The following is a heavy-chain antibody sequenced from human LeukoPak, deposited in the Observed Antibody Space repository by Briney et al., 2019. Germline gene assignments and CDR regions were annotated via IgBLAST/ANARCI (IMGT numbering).Heavy chain of an antibody. CDR3: ARQRIAVAVGGDFDY. D-gene: IGHD6-19*01. CDR2: IIGGGSII. Sequence: GGSLRLSCVVSGFTFSSYAMSWVRQAPGKGLEGVAYIIGGGSIIYYADSVKGRFTISRDNAKNSLYLQMNSLRAEDTAVYYCARQRIAVAVGGDFDYWGQGTLVTVSS. V-gene: IGHV3-48*03. CDR1: GFTFSSYA. J-gene: IGHJ4*02.